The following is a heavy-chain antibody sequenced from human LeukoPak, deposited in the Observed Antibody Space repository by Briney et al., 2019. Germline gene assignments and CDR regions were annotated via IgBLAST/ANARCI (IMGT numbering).Heavy chain of an antibody. V-gene: IGHV1-69-2*01. CDR2: VDPEDGET. J-gene: IGHJ4*02. Sequence: GASVKVSCKVSGYTFTDYYMHWVQQAPGKGLEWMGLVDPEDGETIYAEKFQGRVTITADTSTDTACMELSSLRSEDTAVYYCATGAYSGSLGYWGQGTLVTVSS. D-gene: IGHD1-26*01. CDR1: GYTFTDYY. CDR3: ATGAYSGSLGY.